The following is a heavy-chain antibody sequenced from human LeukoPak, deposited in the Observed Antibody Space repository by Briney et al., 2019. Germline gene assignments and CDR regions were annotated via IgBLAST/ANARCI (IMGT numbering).Heavy chain of an antibody. Sequence: SETLSLTCTVSGGSISSYYWSWIRQPPGKGLEWIGYIYYSGSTNYNPSLKSRVTISVDTSKNQFSLKLSSVTAADTAVYYCARDRHYYYMDVWGKGTTVTISS. CDR1: GGSISSYY. CDR3: ARDRHYYYMDV. V-gene: IGHV4-59*01. CDR2: IYYSGST. J-gene: IGHJ6*03.